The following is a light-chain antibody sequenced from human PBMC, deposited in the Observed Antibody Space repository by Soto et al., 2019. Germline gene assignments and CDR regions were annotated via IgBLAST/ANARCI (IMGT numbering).Light chain of an antibody. CDR2: TGN. CDR1: NSNNGAGYD. J-gene: IGLJ1*01. V-gene: IGLV1-40*01. CDR3: QSYDSSLSAYV. Sequence: QSALTQPPSVSVPPAQRVTISCTGSNSNNGAGYDVHWYQQVPGAAPKLLIYTGNNRPSSVPDRFSVSKSGTSASLAITGLQAEDDADYYCQSYDSSLSAYVFGTGTKVTVL.